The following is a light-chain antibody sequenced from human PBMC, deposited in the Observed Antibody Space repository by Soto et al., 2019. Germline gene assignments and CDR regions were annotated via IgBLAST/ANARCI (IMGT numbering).Light chain of an antibody. V-gene: IGLV2-14*01. Sequence: QSALTQPASVSGSPGQSITISCTGTSSDVGGYNYVSWYQQHPGKATKLMIYEVSNRPSGVSNRFSGSKSGNTASLTISGLQAEDDADYYCSSYTSSSTLYVFGTGTKLTVL. CDR1: SSDVGGYNY. CDR3: SSYTSSSTLYV. J-gene: IGLJ1*01. CDR2: EVS.